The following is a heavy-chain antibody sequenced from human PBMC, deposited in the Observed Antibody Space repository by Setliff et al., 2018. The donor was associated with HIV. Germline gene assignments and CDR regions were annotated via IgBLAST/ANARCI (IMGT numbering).Heavy chain of an antibody. CDR1: GGSIRTYL. J-gene: IGHJ6*03. CDR3: ARDARRSSMLWGPPPGEHYLYFMDV. V-gene: IGHV4-59*01. D-gene: IGHD3-10*01. CDR2: IHDSGTT. Sequence: SETLSLTCTDSGGSIRTYLWSWCGQTPGKGLDWIEYIHDSGTTNYNPSLKSRVTIAADTSKNQFSLKLSSVTAADTAVYYCARDARRSSMLWGPPPGEHYLYFMDVWGNGTTV.